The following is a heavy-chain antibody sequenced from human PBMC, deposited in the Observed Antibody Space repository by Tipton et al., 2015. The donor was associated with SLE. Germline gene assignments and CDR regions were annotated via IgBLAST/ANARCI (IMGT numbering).Heavy chain of an antibody. Sequence: QSGAEVKKPGASVKVSCKASGYTFTSYFIHWVRQAPGQGLEWMGIINPGDDSTGYAQQFQGRVTMTRDTSTSTVYMELSSLRSEDTAVYYCARCGQYQLPEDYWGQGTLVTVSS. V-gene: IGHV1-46*01. D-gene: IGHD2-2*01. CDR3: ARCGQYQLPEDY. CDR1: GYTFTSYF. CDR2: INPGDDST. J-gene: IGHJ4*02.